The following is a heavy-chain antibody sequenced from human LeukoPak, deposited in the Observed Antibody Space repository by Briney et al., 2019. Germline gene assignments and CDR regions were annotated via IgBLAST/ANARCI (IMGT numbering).Heavy chain of an antibody. D-gene: IGHD1-26*01. CDR1: GFTFSSHW. Sequence: GGSLRLSCAASGFTFSSHWMHWVRQVPGKGLVWVSRIDIDGSSISYADAVKGRFIISRDNAKNTLYLQMNSLRAEDTAVYYCARSWDVDYWGQGTLVTVSS. J-gene: IGHJ4*02. V-gene: IGHV3-74*01. CDR3: ARSWDVDY. CDR2: IDIDGSSI.